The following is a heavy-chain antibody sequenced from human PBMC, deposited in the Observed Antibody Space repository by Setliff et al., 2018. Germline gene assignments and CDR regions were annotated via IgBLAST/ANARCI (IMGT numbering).Heavy chain of an antibody. CDR3: VKDGDYYPDSGDYYHEFDY. V-gene: IGHV5-51*01. CDR1: GYRFSSYW. CDR2: IFPADSDT. D-gene: IGHD3-22*01. Sequence: GESLKISCKGSGYRFSSYWIGWVRQMPGKGLEWIGIIFPADSDTRYSPSFQGQVTISADKSISTAYVQWRSLKASDTAIYYCVKDGDYYPDSGDYYHEFDYWGQGTLVTVSS. J-gene: IGHJ4*02.